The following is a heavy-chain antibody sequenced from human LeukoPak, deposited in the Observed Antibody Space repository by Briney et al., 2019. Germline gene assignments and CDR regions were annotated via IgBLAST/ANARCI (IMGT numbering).Heavy chain of an antibody. Sequence: GGSLGLSRAAPGFMFHDYAIHWVRQAPGKGLEWVSLISGDGGSTFYADSVKGRFTISRDNSKNSLYLQMSSLRSEDTALYYCARESESSGWYDYWGQGTLVTVSS. CDR3: ARESESSGWYDY. CDR1: GFMFHDYA. V-gene: IGHV3-43*02. J-gene: IGHJ4*02. CDR2: ISGDGGST. D-gene: IGHD6-19*01.